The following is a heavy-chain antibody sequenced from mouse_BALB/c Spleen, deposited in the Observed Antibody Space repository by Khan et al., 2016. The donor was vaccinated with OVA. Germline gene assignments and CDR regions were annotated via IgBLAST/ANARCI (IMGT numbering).Heavy chain of an antibody. CDR1: GFTFSDYA. V-gene: IGHV5-9-3*01. CDR3: ADHRGYYGKSPWFTY. CDR2: ISSGGTYS. Sequence: EVELVESGGGLVKPGGSLKLSCAASGFTFSDYAMSWVRQTPEKWLEWVATISSGGTYSYYPDRVKGRFTISRDKAKNTLYLQMSRLRSEDTAMYYCADHRGYYGKSPWFTYWGQGTLVTVSA. D-gene: IGHD1-1*01. J-gene: IGHJ3*01.